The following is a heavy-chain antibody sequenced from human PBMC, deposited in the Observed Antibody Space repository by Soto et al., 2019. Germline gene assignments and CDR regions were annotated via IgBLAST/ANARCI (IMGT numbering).Heavy chain of an antibody. CDR3: AKRGAARPPRLETWFDP. V-gene: IGHV3-30*18. Sequence: GGSLRLSCVASGFGFSGYGMHWVRQAPGKGLEWVAVISNDGSNQYYADSVKGRITISRDNSKNTLFLQMNSLRVEDTAVYYCAKRGAARPPRLETWFDPWGQGTLVTVSS. J-gene: IGHJ5*02. CDR2: ISNDGSNQ. D-gene: IGHD6-6*01. CDR1: GFGFSGYG.